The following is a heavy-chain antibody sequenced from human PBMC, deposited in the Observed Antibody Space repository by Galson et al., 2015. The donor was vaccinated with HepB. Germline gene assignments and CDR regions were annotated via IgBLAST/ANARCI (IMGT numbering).Heavy chain of an antibody. Sequence: SLRLSCAASEFTFSSYTMSWVRQAPGRGLEWVSSIHGSSRYIYYADSLRGRFTISRDNANNSLFLQLNRLEAEDTAVYFCVRDSVWGEDPPNFDNWGQGTLVAVSS. V-gene: IGHV3-21*01. CDR3: VRDSVWGEDPPNFDN. J-gene: IGHJ4*02. CDR1: EFTFSSYT. CDR2: IHGSSRYI. D-gene: IGHD1-26*01.